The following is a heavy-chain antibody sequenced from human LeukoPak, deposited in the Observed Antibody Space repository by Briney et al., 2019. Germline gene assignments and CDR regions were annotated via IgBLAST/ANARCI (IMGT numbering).Heavy chain of an antibody. V-gene: IGHV4-34*01. CDR1: GGSFSGYY. D-gene: IGHD6-19*01. CDR3: ARGPWSSGWYGDY. J-gene: IGHJ4*02. CDR2: INHSGST. Sequence: SETLSLTCAVYGGSFSGYYWSWIRQPPGKGLELIGEINHSGSTNYNPSLKSRVTISVDTSENQFSLRLSSVTAADTAVYYCARGPWSSGWYGDYWGQGTLVTVSS.